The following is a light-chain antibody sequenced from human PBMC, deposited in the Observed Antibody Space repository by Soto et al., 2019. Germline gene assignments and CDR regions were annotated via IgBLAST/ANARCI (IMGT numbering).Light chain of an antibody. J-gene: IGKJ1*01. CDR2: GAS. V-gene: IGKV3D-20*02. CDR1: QSVSSTY. Sequence: SLASYNGERATLSCRASQSVSSTYLAWYQQKPGQAPRLLIYGASSRATGIPDRFSGRGSGTDFTLTISSLEPEDFAVYYCHQRKSLLRTVGQGSIVDVK. CDR3: HQRKSLLRT.